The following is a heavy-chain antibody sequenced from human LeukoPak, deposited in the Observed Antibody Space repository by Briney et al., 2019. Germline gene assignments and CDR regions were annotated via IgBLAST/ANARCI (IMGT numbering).Heavy chain of an antibody. D-gene: IGHD6-13*01. Sequence: PGGSLRLSCAASGFTFSSYVMSWVRQAPGKGLEWVSTIRGSDGGTYYADSVKGRFTISRDNSKNTLYLQMSSLRAGDTALYYCARATKMDTSSSYFDYWGQGSLVTVSS. CDR2: IRGSDGGT. V-gene: IGHV3-23*01. CDR3: ARATKMDTSSSYFDY. J-gene: IGHJ4*02. CDR1: GFTFSSYV.